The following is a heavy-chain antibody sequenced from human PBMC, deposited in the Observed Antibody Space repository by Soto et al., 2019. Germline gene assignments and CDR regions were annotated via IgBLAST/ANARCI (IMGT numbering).Heavy chain of an antibody. V-gene: IGHV1-8*01. CDR2: MNPNSGNT. J-gene: IGHJ4*02. D-gene: IGHD3-3*01. Sequence: ASVKVSCKASGYTFTSYDINWVRQATGQGLEWMGWMNPNSGNTGYAQKFQGRVTMTRNTSIRTAYMELSSLRSEDTAVYSCVRGGWRGGDPFDYWGQGTLVTVSS. CDR3: VRGGWRGGDPFDY. CDR1: GYTFTSYD.